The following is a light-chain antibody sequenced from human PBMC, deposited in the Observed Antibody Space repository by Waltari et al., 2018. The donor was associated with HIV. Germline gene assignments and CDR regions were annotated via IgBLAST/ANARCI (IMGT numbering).Light chain of an antibody. Sequence: QTALTQPASVSGSPGQSTTISCTGTTTDVGGYNYVSWYQQHSGKGPKLIIDDDSKRSSGVSNHLSGSESGDTAYLVTCGLQAEDEAEYYCCSYTGTGSILMFGGATKRTVV. CDR1: TTDVGGYNY. V-gene: IGLV2-14*01. CDR3: CSYTGTGSILM. J-gene: IGLJ3*02. CDR2: DDS.